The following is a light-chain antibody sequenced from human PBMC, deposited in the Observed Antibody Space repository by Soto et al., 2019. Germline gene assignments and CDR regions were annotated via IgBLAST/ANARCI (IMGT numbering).Light chain of an antibody. Sequence: DIQINQSPSSLSASVGTRVYITCRASQDIRNYLAWYQQTPGKAPKLLIYDASNLEAGVPSRFSGSGSGTHFTLTISSLQPEYIATYYCHEDEKLFSFGPGT. J-gene: IGKJ3*01. CDR3: HEDEKLFS. V-gene: IGKV1-33*01. CDR2: DAS. CDR1: QDIRNY.